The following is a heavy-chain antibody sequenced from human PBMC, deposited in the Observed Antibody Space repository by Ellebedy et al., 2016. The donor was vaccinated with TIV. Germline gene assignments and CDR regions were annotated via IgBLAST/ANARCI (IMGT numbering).Heavy chain of an antibody. Sequence: PGGSLRLSCAASGFTFSSYSMNRVRQAPGKGLEWISSISSSSNYIYYADSVKGRFTTSRDNVKNSLYLQMNSLRAEDTAVYYCASRWFGELPWGQGTLVTVSS. CDR2: ISSSSNYI. D-gene: IGHD3-10*01. CDR3: ASRWFGELP. CDR1: GFTFSSYS. J-gene: IGHJ5*02. V-gene: IGHV3-21*01.